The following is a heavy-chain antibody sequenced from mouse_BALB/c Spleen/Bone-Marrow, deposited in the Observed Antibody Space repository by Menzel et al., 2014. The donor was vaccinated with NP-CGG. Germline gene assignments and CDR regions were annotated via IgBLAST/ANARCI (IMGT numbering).Heavy chain of an antibody. V-gene: IGHV4-1*02. CDR3: ARLNYYGNLFV. J-gene: IGHJ1*01. CDR2: INPDSSTI. Sequence: VQLQQSGGGLVQPGGSLKLSCAASGFDFSRYWMSWVRQAPGKGLEWIGEINPDSSTINYTPSLKDKFIISRDNAKNTLCLQMSKVRSEDTALYYCARLNYYGNLFVWGAGTTVTGSS. CDR1: GFDFSRYW. D-gene: IGHD1-1*01.